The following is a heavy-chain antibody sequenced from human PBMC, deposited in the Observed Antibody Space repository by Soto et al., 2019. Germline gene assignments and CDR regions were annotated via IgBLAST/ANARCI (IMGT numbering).Heavy chain of an antibody. V-gene: IGHV4-31*03. J-gene: IGHJ3*02. CDR2: IYYSGST. D-gene: IGHD3-3*01. Sequence: PSETLSLTCTVSGGSISSGGYYWGWIRQHPGKGLEWIGYIYYSGSTYYNPSLKSRVTISVDTSKNQFSLKLSSVTAADTAVYYCARFYDFWSGYYDHIDAFDIWGQGTMVTVSS. CDR1: GGSISSGGYY. CDR3: ARFYDFWSGYYDHIDAFDI.